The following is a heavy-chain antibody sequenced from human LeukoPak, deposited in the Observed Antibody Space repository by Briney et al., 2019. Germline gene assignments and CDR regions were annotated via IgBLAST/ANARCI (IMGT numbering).Heavy chain of an antibody. J-gene: IGHJ6*03. CDR1: GGSFSGYY. Sequence: SETLSLTCAVYGGSFSGYYWSWIRQPPGKGLEWVGEINHSGSTNYNPSSKSRVTISVDTSRNQSSMKLSSVTAADTAVYYCAIHVTLQGGSGYRYYYYYMDVWGNGTTVTVSS. CDR2: INHSGST. V-gene: IGHV4-34*01. D-gene: IGHD3-3*01. CDR3: AIHVTLQGGSGYRYYYYYMDV.